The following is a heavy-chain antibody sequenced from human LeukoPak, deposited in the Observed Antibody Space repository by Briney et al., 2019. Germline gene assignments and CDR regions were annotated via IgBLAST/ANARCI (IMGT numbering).Heavy chain of an antibody. Sequence: ASVKVSCKASGYTFSGYYLHWVRQAPGRGLEWMGWIHPDSAATNYAQKFQGRVTMTRDTSISTAYMELSRLRSDDTAVYYCARGTTSIPGLSDYWGQGTLVTVSS. J-gene: IGHJ4*02. CDR1: GYTFSGYY. CDR3: ARGTTSIPGLSDY. CDR2: IHPDSAAT. V-gene: IGHV1-2*02. D-gene: IGHD2/OR15-2a*01.